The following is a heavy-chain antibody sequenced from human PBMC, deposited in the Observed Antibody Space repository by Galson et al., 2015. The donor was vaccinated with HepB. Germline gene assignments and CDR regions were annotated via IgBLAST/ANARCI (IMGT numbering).Heavy chain of an antibody. CDR1: GSTFSGRW. D-gene: IGHD5-12*01. CDR3: IYSAGGC. CDR2: INRDGSER. J-gene: IGHJ4*02. Sequence: SLRLSCAASGSTFSGRWMSWVRQAPGKGPEWVANINRDGSERYYADSVRGRFAISRDNAKNSLYLQMNSLRAEDTAVYFCIYSAGGCWGQGTLVTVSS. V-gene: IGHV3-7*03.